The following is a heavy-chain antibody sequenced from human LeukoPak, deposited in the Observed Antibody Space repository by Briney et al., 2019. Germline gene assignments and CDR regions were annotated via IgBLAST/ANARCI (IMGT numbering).Heavy chain of an antibody. Sequence: SETLSLTCAVYGGSFSDYFWGWIRQPPGKGLEWIGEINHSGRTYYNPSLKSRVTISVDTSKNQFSLKLSSVTAADTAVYYCARDGLAAAGRRSEYYYYYGMDVWGQGTTVTVSS. J-gene: IGHJ6*02. V-gene: IGHV4-34*01. CDR1: GGSFSDYF. D-gene: IGHD6-13*01. CDR3: ARDGLAAAGRRSEYYYYYGMDV. CDR2: INHSGRT.